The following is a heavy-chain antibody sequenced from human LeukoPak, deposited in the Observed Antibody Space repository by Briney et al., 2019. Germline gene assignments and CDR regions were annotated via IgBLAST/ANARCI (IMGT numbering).Heavy chain of an antibody. Sequence: GGSLRLSCAASGFTFSSYSMNRVRQAPGKGLEWVSYISSSSSTIYYADSVKGRFTISRDNAKNSLYLQMNSLRAEDTAVYYCARGRVQYYFGSGSQGWFDPWGQGTLVTVSS. CDR3: ARGRVQYYFGSGSQGWFDP. CDR1: GFTFSSYS. CDR2: ISSSSSTI. J-gene: IGHJ5*02. D-gene: IGHD3-10*01. V-gene: IGHV3-48*01.